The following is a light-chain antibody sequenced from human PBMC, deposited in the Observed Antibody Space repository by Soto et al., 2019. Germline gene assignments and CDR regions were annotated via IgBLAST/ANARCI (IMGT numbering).Light chain of an antibody. J-gene: IGLJ2*01. CDR1: GSDVGGYNY. V-gene: IGLV2-14*01. CDR3: SSYTSASTPLV. CDR2: DVS. Sequence: QSVLTQPASVSGSPGQSITISCTGTGSDVGGYNYVSWYQQHRGKAPKVMIYDVSNRPSGVSNRFSGSKSGNTASLTISGLQAEDEADYYCSSYTSASTPLVFGGGTKVTVL.